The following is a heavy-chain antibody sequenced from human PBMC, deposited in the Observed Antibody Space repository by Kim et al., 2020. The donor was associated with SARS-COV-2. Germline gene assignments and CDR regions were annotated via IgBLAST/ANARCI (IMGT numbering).Heavy chain of an antibody. D-gene: IGHD6-6*01. V-gene: IGHV1-18*04. CDR2: ISGHNGNK. CDR3: GRVGTAARPYYFYYYGMDV. CDR1: GYTFTSHG. J-gene: IGHJ6*02. Sequence: ASVKVSCKTSGYTFTSHGISWVRQAPGQGLEWMGWISGHNGNKNYAQKFQGRVTLTTDTSTSTAYMELRSLRSDDTAVYYCGRVGTAARPYYFYYYGMDVWGQGTSVTVPS.